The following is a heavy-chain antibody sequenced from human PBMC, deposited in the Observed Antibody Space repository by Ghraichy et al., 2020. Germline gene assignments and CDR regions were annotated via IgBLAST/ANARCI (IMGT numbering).Heavy chain of an antibody. D-gene: IGHD4/OR15-4a*01. J-gene: IGHJ6*03. Sequence: SETLSLTCTVSGDSINRDSYYWNWVRQPAGERPEWIGRIYVSGSTASNPSLSRRIIMSLDTSENQFSLELTSVTAADTAIYFCARGWGTMDYYMDVWGRGTTVTVSS. CDR3: ARGWGTMDYYMDV. CDR2: IYVSGST. V-gene: IGHV4-61*02. CDR1: GDSINRDSYY.